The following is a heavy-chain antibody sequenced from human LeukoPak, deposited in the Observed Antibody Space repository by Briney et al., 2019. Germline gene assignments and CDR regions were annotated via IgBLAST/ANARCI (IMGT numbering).Heavy chain of an antibody. CDR3: ARDLSL. CDR1: GFTLSSYW. J-gene: IGHJ4*02. Sequence: GESLRRSCAASGFTLSSYWMQSVRQTPGKGLVWVSRINSDASSTSYADSVKRRFTISRDNAKTTLYLQMNSLRAEDTAVYYCARDLSLWGQGTLVTVSS. V-gene: IGHV3-74*01. CDR2: INSDASST.